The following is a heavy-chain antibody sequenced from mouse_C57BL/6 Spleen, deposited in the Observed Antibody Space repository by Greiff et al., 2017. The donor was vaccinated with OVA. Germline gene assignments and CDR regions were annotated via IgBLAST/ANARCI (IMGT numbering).Heavy chain of an antibody. CDR1: GYTFTGYW. Sequence: VQLQQPGTELVKPGASVKLSCKASGYTFTGYWMHWVKQRPGQGLEWIGYISPGSGGTNYTEKFKSKVTLTVDKSSSTAYMQLSSLTSEDSAVYYCASPFYYCGSGGYFDDWGTGTTVTVSS. CDR2: ISPGSGGT. V-gene: IGHV1-53*01. CDR3: ASPFYYCGSGGYFDD. D-gene: IGHD1-1*01. J-gene: IGHJ1*03.